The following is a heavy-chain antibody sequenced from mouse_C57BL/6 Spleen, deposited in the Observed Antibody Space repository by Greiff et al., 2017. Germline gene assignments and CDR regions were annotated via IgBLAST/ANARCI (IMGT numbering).Heavy chain of an antibody. CDR1: GYTFTDYE. D-gene: IGHD2-4*01. CDR3: ARAGDYDGERFAY. V-gene: IGHV1-15*01. Sequence: VQLQQSGAELVRPGASVTLSCKASGYTFTDYEMHWVKQTPVHGLEWIGAIDPETGGTAYKQKFKGKAILTADKSSSTAYMELRSLPSEDSAVYFCARAGDYDGERFAYWGQGTLVTVSA. J-gene: IGHJ3*01. CDR2: IDPETGGT.